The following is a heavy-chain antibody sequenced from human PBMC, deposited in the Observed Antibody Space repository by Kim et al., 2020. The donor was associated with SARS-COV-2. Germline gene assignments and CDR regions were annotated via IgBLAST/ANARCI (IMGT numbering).Heavy chain of an antibody. J-gene: IGHJ4*02. V-gene: IGHV4-39*01. D-gene: IGHD1-20*01. Sequence: YNPSLKSRVTISVDTSKNQFSLKLSSVTAADTAVYYCARHAKGLTGTTYPWGQGTLVTVSS. CDR3: ARHAKGLTGTTYP.